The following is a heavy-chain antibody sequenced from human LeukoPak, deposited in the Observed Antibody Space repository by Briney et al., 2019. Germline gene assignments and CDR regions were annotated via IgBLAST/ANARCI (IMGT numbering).Heavy chain of an antibody. D-gene: IGHD1-7*01. Sequence: PGGSLRLSCAASGFTFSSYSMNWVRQAPGKGLEWVSSISSSSSYIYYADSVKGRFTISRDNSNNTLYLQMNSLRAEDTAVFYCATGGNYELNYWGQGTLVTVSS. CDR3: ATGGNYELNY. J-gene: IGHJ4*02. CDR1: GFTFSSYS. V-gene: IGHV3-21*04. CDR2: ISSSSSYI.